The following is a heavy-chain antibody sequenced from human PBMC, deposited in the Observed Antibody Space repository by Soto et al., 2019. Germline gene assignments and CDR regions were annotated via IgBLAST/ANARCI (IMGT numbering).Heavy chain of an antibody. V-gene: IGHV3-30*09. Sequence: VQLVESGGGEVQPGRSLRLSCAASGFTYTDFALHWVRQAPDKGLEWVAIISYDGSDKYYADSVKGRFAISRDNPKNTLYLEMNSLRPEDTAVYFCARRAWDSYYAIDVWGQGTTVTVFS. D-gene: IGHD3-22*01. J-gene: IGHJ6*02. CDR1: GFTYTDFA. CDR3: ARRAWDSYYAIDV. CDR2: ISYDGSDK.